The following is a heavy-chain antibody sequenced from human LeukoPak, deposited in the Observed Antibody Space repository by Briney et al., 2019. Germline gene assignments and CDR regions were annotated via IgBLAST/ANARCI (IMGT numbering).Heavy chain of an antibody. V-gene: IGHV5-51*01. J-gene: IGHJ3*02. CDR1: GYSFTSYW. D-gene: IGHD6-6*01. CDR3: ARKSSSSGGAFDI. CDR2: IYPGDSDT. Sequence: GESLKISCKGSGYSFTSYWIGWVRQMPGKCLEWMGIIYPGDSDTRYSPSFQGQVTISADKSISTAYLQWSSLKASDTAMYYCARKSSSSGGAFDIWGQGTMVTVSS.